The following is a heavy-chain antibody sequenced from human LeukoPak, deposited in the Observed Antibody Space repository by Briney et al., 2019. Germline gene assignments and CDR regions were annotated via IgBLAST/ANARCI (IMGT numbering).Heavy chain of an antibody. CDR2: VYYSGST. V-gene: IGHV4-31*03. CDR3: AGGKYDILTGHFRFDH. Sequence: TASQTLSLTCTVSGVSVSSGGYYWSWIRQHPEKGLESIGHVYYSGSTYYNPSLKSRITILKDASKNQFTLKLNSVTPTDTAVYFCAGGKYDILTGHFRFDHWGQGTLVTVSS. CDR1: GVSVSSGGYY. J-gene: IGHJ4*02. D-gene: IGHD3-9*01.